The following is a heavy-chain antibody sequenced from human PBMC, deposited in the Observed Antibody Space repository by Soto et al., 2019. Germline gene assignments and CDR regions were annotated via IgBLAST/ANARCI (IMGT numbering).Heavy chain of an antibody. CDR2: ISWNSGSI. CDR3: AKARAVAGTVRAFDI. Sequence: PGGSLRLSCAASGFTFDDYAMHWVRQAPGKGLEWVSGISWNSGSIGYADSVKGRFTISRDNAKNSLYLQMNSLRAEDTALYYCAKARAVAGTVRAFDIWGQGTMVTVSS. CDR1: GFTFDDYA. J-gene: IGHJ3*02. D-gene: IGHD6-19*01. V-gene: IGHV3-9*01.